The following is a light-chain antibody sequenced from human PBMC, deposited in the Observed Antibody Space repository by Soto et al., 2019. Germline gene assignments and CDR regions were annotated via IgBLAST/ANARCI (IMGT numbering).Light chain of an antibody. CDR2: EVS. CDR3: SSYTSSSTPAV. J-gene: IGLJ1*01. V-gene: IGLV2-14*01. Sequence: QSVLTQPASVSGSPGQSITISCTGTSSDVDGYNYVSWYQQHPGKAPNLMIYEVSNRPSGVSNCFSGSKSDSTASLTISGLQAEDEDDYYSSSYTSSSTPAVFGAGTKVTVL. CDR1: SSDVDGYNY.